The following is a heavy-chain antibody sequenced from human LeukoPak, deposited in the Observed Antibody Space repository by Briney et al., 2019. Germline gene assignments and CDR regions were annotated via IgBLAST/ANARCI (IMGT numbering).Heavy chain of an antibody. CDR1: GFNFNNFA. CDR2: MTGPADTT. Sequence: GGSLRLFCAASGFNFNNFAMSWVRQAPGKGLEWLSAMTGPADTTYYAESVKGRFTISRDYSKSMVFLQMNSLRVEDTAIYYCAKGAEIDHWGQGTLVTVSS. J-gene: IGHJ4*02. CDR3: AKGAEIDH. V-gene: IGHV3-23*01.